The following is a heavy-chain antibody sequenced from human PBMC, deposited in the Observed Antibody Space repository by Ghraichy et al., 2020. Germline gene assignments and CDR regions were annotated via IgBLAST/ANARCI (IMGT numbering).Heavy chain of an antibody. CDR2: IYYSGST. Sequence: SQTLSLTCTVSGGSISSSSYYWGWIRQPPGKGLEWIGSIYYSGSTYYNPSLKSRVTISVDTSKNQFSLKLSSVTAADTAVYYCARHHYDSSGYYPDYWGQGTLVTVSS. J-gene: IGHJ4*02. CDR1: GGSISSSSYY. V-gene: IGHV4-39*01. CDR3: ARHHYDSSGYYPDY. D-gene: IGHD3-22*01.